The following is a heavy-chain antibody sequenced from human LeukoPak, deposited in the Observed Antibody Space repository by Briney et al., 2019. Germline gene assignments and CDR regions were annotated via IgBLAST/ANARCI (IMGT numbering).Heavy chain of an antibody. J-gene: IGHJ4*02. CDR2: ISAYNGNT. D-gene: IGHD3-10*01. CDR3: ASSAVWFGELYAFDY. CDR1: GYTFTSYG. V-gene: IGHV1-18*01. Sequence: ASVKVSCKASGYTFTSYGISWVRQAPGQGLEWMGWISAYNGNTNYAQKLQGRVTMTTDTSTSTAYMELRSLRSEDTAVYYCASSAVWFGELYAFDYWGQGTLVTVSS.